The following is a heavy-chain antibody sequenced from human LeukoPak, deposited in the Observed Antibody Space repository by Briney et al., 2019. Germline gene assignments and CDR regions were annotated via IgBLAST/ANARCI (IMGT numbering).Heavy chain of an antibody. J-gene: IGHJ5*02. CDR1: GGTFSSYA. V-gene: IGHV1-69*13. D-gene: IGHD4-17*01. CDR3: ARENSDYGDLYGNWFDP. Sequence: ASVKVSCKASGGTFSSYAISWVRQAPGQGLEWMGGIIPIFGTANYAQKFQGRVTITADESTSTAYMELSSLRSEDTAVYYCARENSDYGDLYGNWFDPWGQGTLVTVSS. CDR2: IIPIFGTA.